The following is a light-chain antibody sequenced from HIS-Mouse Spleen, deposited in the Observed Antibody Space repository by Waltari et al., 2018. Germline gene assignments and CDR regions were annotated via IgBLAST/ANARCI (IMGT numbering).Light chain of an antibody. CDR3: NSRDSSGNHWV. V-gene: IGLV3-19*01. CDR1: SLRSYY. J-gene: IGLJ3*02. CDR2: GKN. Sequence: SSELTQDPAVSVALGQTVRLTCQGDSLRSYYASWYQQKPGQTPVLVIYGKNNRHSGIPDRFSGSSSGNTASLTITGAQAEDEADYYCNSRDSSGNHWVFGGGTKLTVL.